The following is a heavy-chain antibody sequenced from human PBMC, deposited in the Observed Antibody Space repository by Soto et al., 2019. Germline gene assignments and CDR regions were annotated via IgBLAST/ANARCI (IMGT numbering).Heavy chain of an antibody. D-gene: IGHD2-2*01. J-gene: IGHJ4*02. V-gene: IGHV3-23*01. CDR1: GFTFSSYA. Sequence: EVQLLESGGGLVQPGGSLRLSCAASGFTFSSYAMSWVRQAPGKGLEWVSAISGSGGSTYYADSVKGRFTISRDNSKNTXHLQMNSLRAEDTAVYYCAKGRGYCTSTSCYVESDYWGQGTLVTVSS. CDR2: ISGSGGST. CDR3: AKGRGYCTSTSCYVESDY.